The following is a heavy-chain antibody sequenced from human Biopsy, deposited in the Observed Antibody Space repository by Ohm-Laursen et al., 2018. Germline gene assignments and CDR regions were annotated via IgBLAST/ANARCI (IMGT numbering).Heavy chain of an antibody. Sequence: SLRLSCAASGFTFSGFSMNWVRQAPGKGLEWIAYISARDGVVYYSDSVKGRFTISRDNTNNSLYLQMTSLRPEDTAVFYCARGKYKDFSTGLPRPYHYTLDFWGPGTTVTVSS. CDR2: ISARDGVV. V-gene: IGHV3-48*04. CDR1: GFTFSGFS. CDR3: ARGKYKDFSTGLPRPYHYTLDF. D-gene: IGHD3-22*01. J-gene: IGHJ6*02.